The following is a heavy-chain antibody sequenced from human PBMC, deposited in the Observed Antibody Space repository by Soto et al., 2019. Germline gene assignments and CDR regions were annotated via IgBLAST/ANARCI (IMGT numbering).Heavy chain of an antibody. CDR2: IYTSGST. CDR3: ARSMVRGVYYFDY. Sequence: SETLSLTCTVSGGSISSYYWSWSRQPAGKGLEWIGRIYTSGSTNYNPSLKSRVTMSVDTSKNQFSLKLSSVTAADTAVYYCARSMVRGVYYFDYWGQGTLVTVSS. CDR1: GGSISSYY. V-gene: IGHV4-4*07. D-gene: IGHD3-10*01. J-gene: IGHJ4*02.